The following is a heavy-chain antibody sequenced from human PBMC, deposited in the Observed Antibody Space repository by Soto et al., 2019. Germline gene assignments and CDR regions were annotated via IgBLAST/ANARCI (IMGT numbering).Heavy chain of an antibody. CDR1: GFTFDDYA. J-gene: IGHJ1*01. CDR3: VKDESINWYSGHFRH. V-gene: IGHV3-9*01. CDR2: INWNSGSI. Sequence: GGSLRLSCAASGFTFDDYAMHWVRQVPGKGLEWVPGINWNSGSIGYGDSVKGRFAISRDNAKNSLHLQMNSLSAGDTAFYYCVKDESINWYSGHFRHWGQGTLVTVSS. D-gene: IGHD6-13*01.